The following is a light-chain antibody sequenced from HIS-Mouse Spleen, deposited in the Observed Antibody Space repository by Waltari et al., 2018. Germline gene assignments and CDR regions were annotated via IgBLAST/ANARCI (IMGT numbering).Light chain of an antibody. V-gene: IGLV2-23*03. CDR3: CSYAGSSTFDVV. J-gene: IGLJ2*01. Sequence: QSALTQPASVSGSPGQSITISCTGTSSDVGSYNLVSWYQQHPGKAHKPMIYEGSKRPSGVSNRFSGSKSGNTASLTISGLQAEDEADYYCCSYAGSSTFDVVFGGGTKLTVL. CDR1: SSDVGSYNL. CDR2: EGS.